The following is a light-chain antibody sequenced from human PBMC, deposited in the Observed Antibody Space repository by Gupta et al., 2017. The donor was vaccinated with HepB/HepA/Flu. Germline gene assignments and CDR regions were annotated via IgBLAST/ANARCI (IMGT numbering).Light chain of an antibody. CDR3: QQENNCPLT. CDR1: QSVSSS. CDR2: GAS. V-gene: IGKV3-15*01. J-gene: IGKJ2*01. Sequence: EIVMTQSPSTLSVSPGERGTLSCRASQSVSSSLAWYQQKPGQAPRLLIYGASTRATGIPARFSGSGSGTEFTLTISGRQSEDFADYYCQQENNCPLTFGQGTKLEIK.